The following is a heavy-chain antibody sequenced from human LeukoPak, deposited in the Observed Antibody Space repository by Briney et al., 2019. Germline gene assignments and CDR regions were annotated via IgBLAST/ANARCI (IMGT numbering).Heavy chain of an antibody. V-gene: IGHV3-7*01. CDR2: IKQDGSEK. J-gene: IGHJ4*02. CDR3: VRGLHTFDY. CDR1: GFAFSSYW. Sequence: GGSLRLSCAASGFAFSSYWMSWVRQAPGKGLEWVANIKQDGSEKYYVDSVKGRFTISRDNAKNALYLQMNSLRAEDTAVYYCVRGLHTFDYWGQGTLVTVSS.